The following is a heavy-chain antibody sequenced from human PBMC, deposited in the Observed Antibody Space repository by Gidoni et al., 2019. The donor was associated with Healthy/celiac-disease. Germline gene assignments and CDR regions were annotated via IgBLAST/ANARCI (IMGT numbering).Heavy chain of an antibody. CDR2: ISAYNGNT. V-gene: IGHV1-18*01. CDR1: GYTFTSYG. D-gene: IGHD1-7*01. Sequence: QVQLVQSGAEVKKPGASVKVSCKASGYTFTSYGISSVRQSPGQGLEWMGWISAYNGNTNCAQKPQGRVTMTTDTSTSTAYMELRSLSSDDTAVYYCARKLELRPFDYWGQGTLVTVSS. J-gene: IGHJ4*02. CDR3: ARKLELRPFDY.